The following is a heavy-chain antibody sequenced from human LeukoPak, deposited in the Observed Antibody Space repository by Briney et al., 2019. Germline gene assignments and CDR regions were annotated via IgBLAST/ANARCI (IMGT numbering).Heavy chain of an antibody. CDR1: GFTFSSYA. Sequence: GGSLRLSCAASGFTFSSYAMSWVRQAPGKGLEWVSAISGSGGSTYYADSVKGRFTISRDNSKNTLYLQMNSLRAEDTAVYYCASPPDDCGDYGGKGIDYWGQGTLVTVSS. V-gene: IGHV3-23*01. J-gene: IGHJ4*02. D-gene: IGHD4-17*01. CDR3: ASPPDDCGDYGGKGIDY. CDR2: ISGSGGST.